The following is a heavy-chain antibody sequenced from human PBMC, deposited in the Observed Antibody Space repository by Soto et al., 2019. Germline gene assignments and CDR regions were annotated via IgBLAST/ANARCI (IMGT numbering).Heavy chain of an antibody. CDR1: GGYFSGYY. CDR3: ASNDYRHYCPVC. Sequence: PSETLSLTCAVHGGYFSGYYWSWIRQSPGKGLEWIGEIDQSGSTNSNPSLKSRVTISVDASKKQFFLKLKCVTAADTAVYYCASNDYRHYCPVCWGQGSLVTVSS. V-gene: IGHV4-34*01. J-gene: IGHJ4*02. D-gene: IGHD4-17*01. CDR2: IDQSGST.